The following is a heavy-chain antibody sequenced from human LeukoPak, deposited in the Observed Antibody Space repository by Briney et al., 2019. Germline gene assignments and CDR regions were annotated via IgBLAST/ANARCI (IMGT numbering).Heavy chain of an antibody. D-gene: IGHD6-6*01. CDR3: ARRSIGLDYYYYMDV. V-gene: IGHV4-59*01. Sequence: GSLRLSCAASGFTFSNAWMSWVRQAPGKGLEWIGYIYYSGSTNYNPSLKSRVTISVDTSKNQFSLKLSSVTAADTAVYYCARRSIGLDYYYYMDVWGKGTTVTVSS. CDR1: GFTFSNAW. CDR2: IYYSGST. J-gene: IGHJ6*03.